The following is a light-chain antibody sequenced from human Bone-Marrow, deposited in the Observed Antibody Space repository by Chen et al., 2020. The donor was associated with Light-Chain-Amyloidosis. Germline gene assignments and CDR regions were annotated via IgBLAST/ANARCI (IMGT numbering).Light chain of an antibody. CDR3: QVWDRSSDRPV. J-gene: IGLJ3*02. CDR1: NIASTS. Sequence: SYVLTQPSSVSVAPAQTATLACGGNNIASTSVHWYQQPPGQAPLLVVYDDSDRPSGIPERLAGSNSGNTATLTISRVEAGDEADYYCQVWDRSSDRPVFGGGTKLTVL. V-gene: IGLV3-21*02. CDR2: DDS.